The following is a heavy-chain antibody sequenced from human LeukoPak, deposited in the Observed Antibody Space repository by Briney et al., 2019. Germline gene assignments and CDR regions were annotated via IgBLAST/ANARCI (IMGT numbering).Heavy chain of an antibody. V-gene: IGHV1-46*01. D-gene: IGHD3-10*01. CDR1: GYTFTSYY. CDR3: AREYYGSGTRWGMDV. CDR2: INPSGGST. Sequence: ASVKLSCKASGYTFTSYYMHWVRQAPGQGLEWMGIINPSGGSTSYAQKFQGRVTMTRDTSTSTVYMELSSLRSEDTAVYYCAREYYGSGTRWGMDVWGKGTTVTISS. J-gene: IGHJ6*03.